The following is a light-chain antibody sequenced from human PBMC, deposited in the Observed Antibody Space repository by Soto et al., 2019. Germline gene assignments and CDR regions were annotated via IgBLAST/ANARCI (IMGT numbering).Light chain of an antibody. V-gene: IGKV1-27*01. CDR3: QKYDTVPQT. CDR2: AAS. Sequence: DIQMTQSPSSLSASVGDRVTITCRASQGIIDYLAWYQQKPGKPPKLLIYAASTLHSAVPSRISGSEAGTDSTLTISSLQPEDVATYYCQKYDTVPQTFGPGTRVAIK. J-gene: IGKJ1*01. CDR1: QGIIDY.